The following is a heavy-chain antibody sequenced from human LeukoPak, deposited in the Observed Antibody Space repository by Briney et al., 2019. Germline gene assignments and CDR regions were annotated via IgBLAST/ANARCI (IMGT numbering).Heavy chain of an antibody. CDR3: ARGGRYSGYFGLSGNWFDP. Sequence: GASVKVSCKASGYTFTGYYMHWVRQAAGQGPEWMGWINHNSGGTNYAQKLQGRVTITRDTSISTAYMELSRLRSDDTAVYYCARGGRYSGYFGLSGNWFDPWGQGTLVTVSS. J-gene: IGHJ5*02. CDR1: GYTFTGYY. D-gene: IGHD5-12*01. V-gene: IGHV1-2*02. CDR2: INHNSGGT.